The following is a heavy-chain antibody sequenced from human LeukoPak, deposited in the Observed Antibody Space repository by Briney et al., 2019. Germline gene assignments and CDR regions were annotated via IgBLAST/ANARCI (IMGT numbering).Heavy chain of an antibody. CDR1: GYTFTSYA. Sequence: ASVKVSCKASGYTFTSYAINWVRQATGQGLEWMGWINPNSGNTGYAQKFQGRVTMTRNTSISTAYMEMSILRSKDTPVSYGARVAKRSLDSYGSGTDAFDIWGQGTMVTVSS. J-gene: IGHJ3*02. CDR3: ARVAKRSLDSYGSGTDAFDI. CDR2: INPNSGNT. D-gene: IGHD3-10*01. V-gene: IGHV1-8*01.